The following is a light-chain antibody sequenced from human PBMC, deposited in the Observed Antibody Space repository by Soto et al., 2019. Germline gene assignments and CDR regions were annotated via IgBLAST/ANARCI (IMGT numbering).Light chain of an antibody. CDR2: DAS. CDR3: XQRSNWPLT. V-gene: IGKV3-11*01. CDR1: QSVSSY. Sequence: EIVLTQSPATLSLSPGERATLSCRASQSVSSYLAWYQQKPGQAPRLLIYDASNRATGIPARFSGSGSGTDFTLTISSLEPEDFAXYXXXQRSNWPLTFGGGTKVEIK. J-gene: IGKJ4*01.